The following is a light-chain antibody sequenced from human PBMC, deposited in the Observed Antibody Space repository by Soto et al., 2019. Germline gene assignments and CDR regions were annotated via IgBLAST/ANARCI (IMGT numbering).Light chain of an antibody. J-gene: IGKJ1*01. Sequence: QLTRSPSSLSASVRDRVTITCRASQDIAIYLGWYQQKPGKAPKLLIYDASSLESGVPSRFSGSGSGTEFTLTISNLQPEDFATYYCLQHNSFPRTFGQGTKVDIK. CDR1: QDIAIY. CDR2: DAS. CDR3: LQHNSFPRT. V-gene: IGKV1-17*02.